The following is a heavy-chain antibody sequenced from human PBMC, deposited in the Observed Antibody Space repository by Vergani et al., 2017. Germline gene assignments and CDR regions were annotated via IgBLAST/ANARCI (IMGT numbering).Heavy chain of an antibody. CDR1: GGSISSYY. CDR3: ASPPYGDYRYFQH. J-gene: IGHJ1*01. CDR2: IYYSGST. D-gene: IGHD4-17*01. V-gene: IGHV4-59*01. Sequence: QVQLQESGPGLVKPSETLSLTCTVSGGSISSYYWSWIRQPPGKGLEWIGYIYYSGSTNYNPSLKSRVTISVDTSKNKFSLKLSSVTAADTAVYYCASPPYGDYRYFQHWGQGTLVTVSS.